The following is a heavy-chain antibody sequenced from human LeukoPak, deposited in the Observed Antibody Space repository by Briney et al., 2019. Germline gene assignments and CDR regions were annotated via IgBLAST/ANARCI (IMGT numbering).Heavy chain of an antibody. CDR2: IWYDGNNK. V-gene: IGHV3-33*06. CDR3: AKSYDNHNWYFHL. J-gene: IGHJ2*01. CDR1: GFTFSTYG. D-gene: IGHD3-10*01. Sequence: TGGSLRLSCAASGFTFSTYGMNWVRQAPGKGLEWVAIIWYDGNNKYYADSVKGRFTISRDNSKNTLYLQTNSLRADDTAVYYCAKSYDNHNWYFHLWGRGSLVTVSS.